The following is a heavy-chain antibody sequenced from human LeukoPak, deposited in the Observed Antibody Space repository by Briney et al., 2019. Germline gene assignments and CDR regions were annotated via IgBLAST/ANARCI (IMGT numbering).Heavy chain of an antibody. CDR2: TNPSGGTT. CDR3: ARGKEGSGWYGGWFDP. Sequence: ASVKVSCKASGYTFTRYYMHWVRQAPGQGLEWMGITNPSGGTTSYAQKLQGRVTMTRDTSTTTVYMELSSLRFEDTAVYYCARGKEGSGWYGGWFDPWGQGTLVTVSS. CDR1: GYTFTRYY. D-gene: IGHD6-19*01. J-gene: IGHJ5*02. V-gene: IGHV1-46*04.